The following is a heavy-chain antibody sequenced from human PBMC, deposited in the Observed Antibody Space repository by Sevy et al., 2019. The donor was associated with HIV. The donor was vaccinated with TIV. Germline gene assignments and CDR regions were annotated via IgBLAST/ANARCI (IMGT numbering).Heavy chain of an antibody. D-gene: IGHD3-10*01. Sequence: GGSLRLSCAASGFTVNSDYMSWVRQAPGKGLEWVSVVYSGGTTYYADSAKGRFTISRDNSKNILYLQMNSLRAEDTAVYYCARHISFGELGSWFDPWGQGTLVTVSS. CDR1: GFTVNSDY. CDR2: VYSGGTT. V-gene: IGHV3-53*01. CDR3: ARHISFGELGSWFDP. J-gene: IGHJ5*02.